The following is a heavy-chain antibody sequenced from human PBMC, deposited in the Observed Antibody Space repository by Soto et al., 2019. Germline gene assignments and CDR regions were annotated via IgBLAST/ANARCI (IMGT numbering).Heavy chain of an antibody. CDR3: ATGAEQQLPRRRKSYYYYGMDV. Sequence: ASVKVSCKVSGYTLTELSMHWVRQAPGKGLEWMGGFEPEDGETIYAQKFQGRVTMTEDTSTDTAYMELSSLRSEDTAVYYCATGAEQQLPRRRKSYYYYGMDVWGQGTTVTVSS. D-gene: IGHD6-13*01. V-gene: IGHV1-24*01. J-gene: IGHJ6*02. CDR1: GYTLTELS. CDR2: FEPEDGET.